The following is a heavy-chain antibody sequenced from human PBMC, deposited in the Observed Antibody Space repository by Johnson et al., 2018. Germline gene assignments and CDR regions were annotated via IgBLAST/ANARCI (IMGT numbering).Heavy chain of an antibody. CDR2: IWADTSRQ. D-gene: IGHD3-9*01. CDR1: GFTFNTYG. V-gene: IGHV3-33*01. J-gene: IGHJ3*02. CDR3: ARDRPDYDILSGFDALDI. Sequence: QVQLVESGGGVVQPGGSLRLSCAASGFTFNTYGMHWVRQAPGKGLEWVAFIWADTSRQDYADTAKGRFTVSRDNANNSLYLQINRRRADETALYYCARDRPDYDILSGFDALDIWGQGTMVTVSS.